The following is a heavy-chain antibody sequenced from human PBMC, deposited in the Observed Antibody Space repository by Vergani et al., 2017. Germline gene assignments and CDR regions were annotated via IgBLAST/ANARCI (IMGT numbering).Heavy chain of an antibody. J-gene: IGHJ6*02. CDR2: ISYSGST. CDR3: ARDNYGSGSYYFPYYYYGMDV. V-gene: IGHV4-59*01. Sequence: QLQLQESGPGLVKPSETLSLTCTVSGGSISSYYWSWIRQPPGKGLEWIGYISYSGSTNYNPSLKSRVTISVDTSKNQFSLKLSSVTAADTAVYYCARDNYGSGSYYFPYYYYGMDVWGQGTTVTVSS. CDR1: GGSISSYY. D-gene: IGHD3-10*01.